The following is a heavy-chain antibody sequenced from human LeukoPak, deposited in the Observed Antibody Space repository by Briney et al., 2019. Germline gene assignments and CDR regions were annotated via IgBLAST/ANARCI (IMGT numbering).Heavy chain of an antibody. CDR3: ARDTVVGATTGTDY. Sequence: GRSLRLSCAASGFTFDDYAMHWVRQAPGKGLEWASGISWNSGSIGYADSVKGRFTISRDNAKNSLYLQMNSLRAEDTAVYYCARDTVVGATTGTDYWGQETLVTVSS. V-gene: IGHV3-9*01. CDR2: ISWNSGSI. D-gene: IGHD1-26*01. J-gene: IGHJ4*02. CDR1: GFTFDDYA.